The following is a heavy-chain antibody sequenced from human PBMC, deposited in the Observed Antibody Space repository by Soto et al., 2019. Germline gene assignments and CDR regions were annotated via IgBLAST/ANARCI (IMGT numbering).Heavy chain of an antibody. Sequence: GGSLRLSCADSGFTVSSNYMSWVRQAPWKGLEWVSVIYSGGSTYYADSVKGRFTISRDNSKNTLYLQMNSLRAEDTAVYYCAGGYYYDSSGYLAFDIWGQGTMVTVSS. CDR3: AGGYYYDSSGYLAFDI. CDR2: IYSGGST. D-gene: IGHD3-22*01. J-gene: IGHJ3*02. CDR1: GFTVSSNY. V-gene: IGHV3-53*01.